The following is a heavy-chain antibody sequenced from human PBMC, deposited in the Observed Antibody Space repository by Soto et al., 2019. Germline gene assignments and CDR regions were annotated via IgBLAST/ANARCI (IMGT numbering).Heavy chain of an antibody. V-gene: IGHV1-69*12. CDR1: GGTFSTYA. CDR2: IIPMFGTA. CDR3: ASGIQLWLRRINNGYSR. D-gene: IGHD5-18*01. J-gene: IGHJ4*02. Sequence: QVQLVQSGAEVKKPESSVKVSCKAPGGTFSTYAISWVRQAPGQGLEWMGGIIPMFGTAKYAQRFQDRVTITADESTNRVYMELSSLRSEDTAVYFCASGIQLWLRRINNGYSRWGQGTLVTVSS.